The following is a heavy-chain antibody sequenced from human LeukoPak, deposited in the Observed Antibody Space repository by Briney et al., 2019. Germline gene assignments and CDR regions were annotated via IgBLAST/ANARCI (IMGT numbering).Heavy chain of an antibody. D-gene: IGHD3-10*01. J-gene: IGHJ6*04. CDR2: FDPEDGET. CDR1: GYTLTELS. CDR3: ATVTITMVRGVRYGMDV. V-gene: IGHV1-24*01. Sequence: ASVKVSSKVSGYTLTELSMHWVRQAPGKGLEWMGGFDPEDGETIYAQKFQGRVTMTEDTSTDTAYMELSSLRSEDTAVYYCATVTITMVRGVRYGMDVWGKGTTVTASS.